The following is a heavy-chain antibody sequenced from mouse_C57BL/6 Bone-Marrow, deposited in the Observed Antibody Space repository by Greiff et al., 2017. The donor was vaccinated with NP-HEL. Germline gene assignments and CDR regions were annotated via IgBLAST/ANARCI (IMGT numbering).Heavy chain of an antibody. CDR1: GFTFSDFY. Sequence: EVQLVESGGGLVQSGRSLRLSCATSGFTFSDFYMEWVRQAPGKGLEWIAASRNKANDYTTEYSASVKGRFIVSRDTSQSILYLQMNALRAEDTAIYYCARDHYDYARGRAWFAYWGQGTLVTVSA. CDR3: ARDHYDYARGRAWFAY. D-gene: IGHD2-4*01. V-gene: IGHV7-1*01. J-gene: IGHJ3*01. CDR2: SRNKANDYTT.